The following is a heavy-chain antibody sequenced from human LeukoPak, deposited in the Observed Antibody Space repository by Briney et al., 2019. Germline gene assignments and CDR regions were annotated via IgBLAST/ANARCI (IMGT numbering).Heavy chain of an antibody. Sequence: SGGSLRLSCAASGFTFSSYAMSWVRQAPGKGLEWVSAISGSGGSTYYADSVKGRFTISRDNSKNTLYLQMNSLRAEDTAVYYCATADYYDSMRTDIWGQGTMVTVSS. J-gene: IGHJ3*02. D-gene: IGHD3-22*01. CDR3: ATADYYDSMRTDI. CDR2: ISGSGGST. CDR1: GFTFSSYA. V-gene: IGHV3-23*01.